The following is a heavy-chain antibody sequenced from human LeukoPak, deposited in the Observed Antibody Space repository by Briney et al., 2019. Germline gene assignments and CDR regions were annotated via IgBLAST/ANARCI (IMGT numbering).Heavy chain of an antibody. J-gene: IGHJ4*02. D-gene: IGHD3-16*02. CDR2: IYYSGST. CDR3: AKDTYVWSYPPCDY. Sequence: SQTLSLTCTVSGGSLSRGDYYWSWIRQPPGKGLEWIGYIYYSGSTYYNPSLKSRVTISVDTSKNQFSLKLSSVTAADTAVYYCAKDTYVWSYPPCDYWGQGTLVTVSS. V-gene: IGHV4-30-4*08. CDR1: GGSLSRGDYY.